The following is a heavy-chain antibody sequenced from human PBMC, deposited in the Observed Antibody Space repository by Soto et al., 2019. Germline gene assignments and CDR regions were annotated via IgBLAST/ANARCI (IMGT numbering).Heavy chain of an antibody. V-gene: IGHV3-30*18. CDR2: ISYDGSNK. Sequence: GGSLRLSCAASGFTFSSYGMHWVRQAPGKGLEWVAVISYDGSNKYYADSVKGRFTISRENSKNTLYLQMNSLRAEETAVYYCAKLVETTWANHKNPVGFDIGAKGQWSPSPQ. J-gene: IGHJ3*02. CDR3: AKLVETTWANHKNPVGFDI. CDR1: GFTFSSYG. D-gene: IGHD1-7*01.